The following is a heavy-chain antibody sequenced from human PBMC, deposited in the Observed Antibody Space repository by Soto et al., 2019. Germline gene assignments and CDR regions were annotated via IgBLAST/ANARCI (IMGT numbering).Heavy chain of an antibody. CDR1: GFTFSDYS. CDR3: AMGTTVSYSTYFFSY. CDR2: ITSASNYI. Sequence: EVQLVESGGGLVKPGGSLRLSCAASGFTFSDYSMNWVRQAPGKGLEWVSSITSASNYIYYADSVKGRFTISRDSSKNSLWLQMNSLRAEDTAVYYCAMGTTVSYSTYFFSYWGQGTLVTVSS. V-gene: IGHV3-21*01. J-gene: IGHJ4*02. D-gene: IGHD4-17*01.